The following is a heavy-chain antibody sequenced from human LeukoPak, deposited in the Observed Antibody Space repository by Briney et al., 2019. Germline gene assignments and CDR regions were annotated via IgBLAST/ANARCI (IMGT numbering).Heavy chain of an antibody. J-gene: IGHJ3*02. CDR3: TRDWSGYCSGGSCYSGGFDS. CDR2: IWYDGSNK. Sequence: GRSLRLSCAASGLTFSSYGMHWVRQAPGKGLEWVAVIWYDGSNKYYADSVMGRFTISRDSSKNTLYLQMNSLRAEDTAVYYCTRDWSGYCSGGSCYSGGFDSWGQGTLVTVSS. CDR1: GLTFSSYG. V-gene: IGHV3-33*01. D-gene: IGHD2-15*01.